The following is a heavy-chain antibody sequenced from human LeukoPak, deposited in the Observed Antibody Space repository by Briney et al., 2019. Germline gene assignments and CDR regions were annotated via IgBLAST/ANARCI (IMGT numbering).Heavy chain of an antibody. CDR1: GFTFSSYA. D-gene: IGHD3-10*01. Sequence: GGSLRLSCAASGFTFSSYAMSWVRQAPGKGLEWVSSVTGNGDSTFHADSVKGRFTISRDNSKNMLYLQINSLRAEDTAVYYCARDRNYFEALHRSYWGQGTLVTVSS. CDR3: ARDRNYFEALHRSY. V-gene: IGHV3-23*01. CDR2: VTGNGDST. J-gene: IGHJ4*02.